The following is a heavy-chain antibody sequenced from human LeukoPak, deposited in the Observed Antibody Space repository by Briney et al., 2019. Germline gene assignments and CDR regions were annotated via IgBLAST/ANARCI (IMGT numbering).Heavy chain of an antibody. CDR3: ARANCGGDCYFSGYGMDV. CDR1: GFSFSSYP. J-gene: IGHJ6*02. V-gene: IGHV3-30*04. CDR2: TSTEGSDK. Sequence: PGGSLRLSCAASGFSFSSYPMHWVRQAPGKGLAWVAVTSTEGSDKYYADSVKGRFSISRDNSKNTLYLQVNSLRAEDTAVYYCARANCGGDCYFSGYGMDVWGQGTTVTVSS. D-gene: IGHD2-21*02.